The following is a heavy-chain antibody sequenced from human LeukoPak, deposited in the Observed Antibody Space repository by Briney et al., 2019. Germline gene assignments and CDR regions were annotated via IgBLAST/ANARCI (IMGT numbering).Heavy chain of an antibody. CDR1: GFTFSSYW. CDR3: ARTLTMARVDI. CDR2: IYSSGNT. Sequence: GGSLRLSCAASGFTFSSYWMSWVRQAPGKGLEWVSVIYSSGNTFYADSVKGRFTISRDNSKNTLYLQMNSLRVEDTAVYFCARTLTMARVDIWGQGTMVTVSS. D-gene: IGHD3-10*01. J-gene: IGHJ3*02. V-gene: IGHV3-53*01.